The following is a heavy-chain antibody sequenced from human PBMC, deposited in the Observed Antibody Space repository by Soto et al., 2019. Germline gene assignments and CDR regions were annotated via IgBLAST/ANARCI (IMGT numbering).Heavy chain of an antibody. CDR2: TYNSGST. CDR3: ARDPGSGSYYGWFDP. V-gene: IGHV4-59*01. J-gene: IGHJ5*02. D-gene: IGHD3-10*01. CDR1: GGSIRRYY. Sequence: PSEALSLTCTVSGGSIRRYYWNWSRQPPGKGLEGIGYTYNSGSTNYNPSLKSRVTISVDTSKNQFSLKLSYVTAADTAVYYCARDPGSGSYYGWFDPWGQGTLVTVSS.